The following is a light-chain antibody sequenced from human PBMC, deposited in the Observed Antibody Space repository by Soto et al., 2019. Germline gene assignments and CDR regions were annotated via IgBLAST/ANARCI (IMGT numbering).Light chain of an antibody. V-gene: IGKV3-20*01. J-gene: IGKJ1*01. Sequence: EIVLTQSPGTLSLSPWERATLSCRASQSVSNNYLAWYQQKPGQAPRLLIYGASNRATGIPDRFSGSGSGTDFTLTISRLEPEDFAVYYCQQYGSSGTCGQGTKV. CDR1: QSVSNNY. CDR2: GAS. CDR3: QQYGSSGT.